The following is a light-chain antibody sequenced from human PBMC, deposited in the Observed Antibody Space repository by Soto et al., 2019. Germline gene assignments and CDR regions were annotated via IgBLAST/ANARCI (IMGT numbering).Light chain of an antibody. Sequence: QSVLTQPPSASGTPGQRVTISCSGSSSNIGSNYVYWYQQLPGTAPKLLIYSNNQRHSGVPDRFSGSKSGTSASLAISGLRSEDEADYYCAAWDDSLSGTYVFGTGTKLTVL. CDR3: AAWDDSLSGTYV. CDR1: SSNIGSNY. CDR2: SNN. V-gene: IGLV1-47*02. J-gene: IGLJ1*01.